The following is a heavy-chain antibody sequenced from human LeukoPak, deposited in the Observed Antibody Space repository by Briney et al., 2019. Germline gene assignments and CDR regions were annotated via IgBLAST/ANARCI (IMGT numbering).Heavy chain of an antibody. Sequence: SETLSLTCTVSGGSISSYYWSWIRQPPGKGLEWIGYIYYSGSTNYNPSLKSRVTISVDTSKNQFSLKLSSVTAADTAMYYCARDSKSSSWYSGINWFDPWGQGTLVTVSS. CDR2: IYYSGST. CDR3: ARDSKSSSWYSGINWFDP. J-gene: IGHJ5*02. D-gene: IGHD6-13*01. CDR1: GGSISSYY. V-gene: IGHV4-59*01.